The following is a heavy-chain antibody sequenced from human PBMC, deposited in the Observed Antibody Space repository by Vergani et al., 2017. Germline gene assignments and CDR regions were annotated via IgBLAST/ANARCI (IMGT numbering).Heavy chain of an antibody. CDR1: GFTFSSHG. J-gene: IGHJ5*01. V-gene: IGHV3-33*01. D-gene: IGHD1-1*01. CDR2: IWYDGSNK. CDR3: ARWGNEKRLDS. Sequence: QVQLVESAGGVVQPGGSLRLSCVASGFTFSSHGTHWVRQAPGKGLEWVAVIWYDGSNKYYGDSVKGRFTISRDNSKNTLYLQMNSLRVEDTAVYYCARWGNEKRLDSWGQGTLVTVSS.